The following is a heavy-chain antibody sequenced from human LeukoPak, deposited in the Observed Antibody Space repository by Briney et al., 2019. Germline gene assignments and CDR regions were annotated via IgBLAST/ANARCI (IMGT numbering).Heavy chain of an antibody. CDR2: INTNTGNP. J-gene: IGHJ3*02. CDR1: GYTFTSYA. CDR3: ARDSTYYYDSSGYPDAFDI. Sequence: ASVKVSCKASGYTFTSYAMNWVRQAPGQGLEWMGRINTNTGNPTYAQGFTGRFVFSLDTSVSTAYLQISSLKAEDTAVYYCARDSTYYYDSSGYPDAFDIWGQGTMVTVSS. D-gene: IGHD3-22*01. V-gene: IGHV7-4-1*02.